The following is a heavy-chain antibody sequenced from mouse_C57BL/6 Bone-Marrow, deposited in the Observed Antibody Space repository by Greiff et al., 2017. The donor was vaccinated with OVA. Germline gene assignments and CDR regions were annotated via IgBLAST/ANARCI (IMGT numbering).Heavy chain of an antibody. CDR1: GYTFTSYW. J-gene: IGHJ2*01. CDR2: IYPGNSDT. V-gene: IGHV1-5*01. D-gene: IGHD1-1*01. CDR3: TKTHYYGSSYVDD. Sequence: EVQLQQSGTVLARPGASVKMSCKTSGYTFTSYWMHWVKQRPGQGLEWIGAIYPGNSDTSYNQKFKGKAKLTAVTSASTAYMELSSLTNEDSAVYYCTKTHYYGSSYVDDWGQGTTLTVSS.